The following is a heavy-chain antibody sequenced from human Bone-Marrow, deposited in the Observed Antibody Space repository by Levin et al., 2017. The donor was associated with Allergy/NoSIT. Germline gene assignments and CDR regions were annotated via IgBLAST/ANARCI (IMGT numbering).Heavy chain of an antibody. D-gene: IGHD3-9*01. CDR1: NFFFSGYA. V-gene: IGHV3-30*04. J-gene: IGHJ6*02. CDR3: ARSDYTRRNYFDPLPAGGKIGVYYYALDV. Sequence: SCTASNFFFSGYAMHWVRQVPGKGLEWVAVISYDGSTKYYADSMKGRITISRDNSRNTLFLQMDNLRTEDTALYYCARSDYTRRNYFDPLPAGGKIGVYYYALDVWGPGTTVTVSS. CDR2: ISYDGSTK.